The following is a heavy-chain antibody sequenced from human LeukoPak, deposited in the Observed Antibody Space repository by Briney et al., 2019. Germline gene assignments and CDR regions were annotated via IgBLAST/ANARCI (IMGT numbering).Heavy chain of an antibody. D-gene: IGHD6-13*01. CDR2: IYYSGST. V-gene: IGHV4-39*01. Sequence: SETLSLTCTVSGGSISSSSYYWGWIRQPPGKGLEWIGSIYYSGSTYYNPSLKSRVTISVDTSKNQFSLKLSSVTAADTAVYYCARHENEAAAGQAPWGQGTLVTVSS. CDR3: ARHENEAAAGQAP. CDR1: GGSISSSSYY. J-gene: IGHJ5*02.